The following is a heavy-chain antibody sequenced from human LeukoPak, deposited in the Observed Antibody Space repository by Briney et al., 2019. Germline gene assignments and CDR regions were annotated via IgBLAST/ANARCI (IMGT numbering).Heavy chain of an antibody. V-gene: IGHV3-30*03. CDR1: GFIFSTYG. CDR3: ARDRRYCGGGSCYFDYSFDY. CDR2: ISYDGTNK. Sequence: GGSLRLSCAASGFIFSTYGVHWVRQAPGKGLEWVAVISYDGTNKYYADSVKGRFTISRDNSKNTLYLQMNSLRTEDTALYFCARDRRYCGGGSCYFDYSFDYWGQGTLVTVSS. D-gene: IGHD2-15*01. J-gene: IGHJ4*02.